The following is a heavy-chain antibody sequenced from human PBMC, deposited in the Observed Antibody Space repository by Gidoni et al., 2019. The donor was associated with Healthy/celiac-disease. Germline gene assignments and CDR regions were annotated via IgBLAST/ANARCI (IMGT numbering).Heavy chain of an antibody. Sequence: EVQLVESGGGLVQPGRSLRLSCAASGFTFAAYAMHWVRQAPGKGLEWVSGISWNSGSIGYADSVKGRFTISRDNAKNSLYLQMNSLRAEDTALYYCAKGRSSSSSIAEYFQHWGQGTLVTVSS. CDR3: AKGRSSSSSIAEYFQH. CDR2: ISWNSGSI. V-gene: IGHV3-9*01. J-gene: IGHJ1*01. D-gene: IGHD6-6*01. CDR1: GFTFAAYA.